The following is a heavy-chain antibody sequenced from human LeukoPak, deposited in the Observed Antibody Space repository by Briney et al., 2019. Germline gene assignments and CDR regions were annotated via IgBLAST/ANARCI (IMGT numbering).Heavy chain of an antibody. D-gene: IGHD3-10*01. V-gene: IGHV3-23*01. J-gene: IGHJ4*02. CDR3: ARDMFRLWGDFDS. CDR2: ISGSGGST. CDR1: GFTFSSYA. Sequence: GGSLRLSCAASGFTFSSYAMSWVRQAPGKGLEGVSGISGSGGSTYYADSVKGRFTISRDNSKNTLYLQMNSLRVEDTAIYSCARDMFRLWGDFDSWGQGTPVTVSS.